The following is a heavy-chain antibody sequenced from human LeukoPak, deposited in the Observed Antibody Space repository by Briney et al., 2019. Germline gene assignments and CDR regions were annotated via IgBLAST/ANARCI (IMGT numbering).Heavy chain of an antibody. D-gene: IGHD1-26*01. CDR1: GFTFSSYA. J-gene: IGHJ4*02. CDR3: ARDRSGSYWAKAFDY. CDR2: ISYDGSNK. V-gene: IGHV3-30-3*01. Sequence: GRSLRLSCAASGFTFSSYAMHWVRQAPGKGLEWVAVISYDGSNKYYADSVKGRFTISRDNAKNSLYLQMNSLRAEDTAVYCCARDRSGSYWAKAFDYWGQGTLVTVSS.